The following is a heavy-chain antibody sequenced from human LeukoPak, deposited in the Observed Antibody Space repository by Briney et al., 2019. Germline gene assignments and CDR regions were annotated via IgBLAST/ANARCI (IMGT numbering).Heavy chain of an antibody. V-gene: IGHV4-59*01. Sequence: SETLSLTCTVSGGSISSYYWSWIRQPPGKGLEWIGYIYYSGSTNYNPSLKSRVTISVDTSKNQFSLRLSSVTAADTAVYYCARREVSSGWAPFDYWGQGTLVTVSS. CDR1: GGSISSYY. D-gene: IGHD6-19*01. J-gene: IGHJ4*02. CDR3: ARREVSSGWAPFDY. CDR2: IYYSGST.